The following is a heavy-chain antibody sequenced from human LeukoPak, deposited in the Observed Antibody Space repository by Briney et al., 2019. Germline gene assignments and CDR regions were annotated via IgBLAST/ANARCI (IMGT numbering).Heavy chain of an antibody. D-gene: IGHD3-22*01. CDR1: GGTFSSYA. Sequence: GASVKVSCKASGGTFSSYAISWVRQAPGQGLEWMGGIIPIFGTANYAQKFQGRVTITADESTSTAYMELSSLRSEDTAVYYCARDFTIIVVISDYWGQGTLVTVSS. CDR2: IIPIFGTA. V-gene: IGHV1-69*13. CDR3: ARDFTIIVVISDY. J-gene: IGHJ4*02.